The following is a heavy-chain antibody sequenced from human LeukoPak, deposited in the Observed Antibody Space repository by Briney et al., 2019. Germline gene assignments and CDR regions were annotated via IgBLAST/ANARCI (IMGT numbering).Heavy chain of an antibody. V-gene: IGHV3-23*01. Sequence: PGGSLRLSCAASGFTFSTYGMSWVRQAPGKGPEWVSSISDSGGSTYYADSVKGRFTISRINSKNTLSLQMNSLRAEDTAIYYCARVKRLNSNYYYYMDVWGKGTTVTVSS. CDR3: ARVKRLNSNYYYYMDV. J-gene: IGHJ6*03. CDR1: GFTFSTYG. D-gene: IGHD2/OR15-2a*01. CDR2: ISDSGGST.